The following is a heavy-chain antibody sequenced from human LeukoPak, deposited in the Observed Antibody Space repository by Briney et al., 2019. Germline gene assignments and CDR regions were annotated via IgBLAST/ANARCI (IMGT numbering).Heavy chain of an antibody. J-gene: IGHJ4*02. D-gene: IGHD3-10*01. CDR2: ISSNGGGT. CDR3: AKHYGSGTYYNYLDY. V-gene: IGHV3-23*01. Sequence: PAGRSLRLSCAASGFTFSSYAMSWVRRAPGKGLEWVSAISSNGGGTFYADSVKGRFTISRDNSQNTLYLQMNSLRAEDTAIYYCAKHYGSGTYYNYLDYWGQGTLVTVSS. CDR1: GFTFSSYA.